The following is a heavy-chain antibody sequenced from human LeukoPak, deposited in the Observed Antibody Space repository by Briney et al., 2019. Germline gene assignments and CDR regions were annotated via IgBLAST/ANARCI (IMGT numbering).Heavy chain of an antibody. D-gene: IGHD3-16*01. CDR1: GYSISSGYY. J-gene: IGHJ4*02. Sequence: SETLSLTCTVSGYSISSGYYWGWIRQPPGKGLEWIGSIYHSGSTYYNPSLKSRVTISVDTSKNQFSLKLSSVTAADTAVYYCARGRGGPYWGQGTLVTVSS. V-gene: IGHV4-38-2*02. CDR3: ARGRGGPY. CDR2: IYHSGST.